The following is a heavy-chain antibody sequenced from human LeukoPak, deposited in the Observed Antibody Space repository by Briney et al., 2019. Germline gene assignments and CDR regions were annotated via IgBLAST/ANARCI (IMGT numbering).Heavy chain of an antibody. V-gene: IGHV4-59*12. Sequence: PSETLSLTCTVSGGSISSYYWSWIRQPPGKGLEWIGYIYYSGSTNYNPSLKSRVTISVDTSKNQFSLKLSSVTAADTAVYYCARERVYYDILTGYRQTANWGQGTLVTVSS. CDR2: IYYSGST. J-gene: IGHJ4*02. CDR3: ARERVYYDILTGYRQTAN. CDR1: GGSISSYY. D-gene: IGHD3-9*01.